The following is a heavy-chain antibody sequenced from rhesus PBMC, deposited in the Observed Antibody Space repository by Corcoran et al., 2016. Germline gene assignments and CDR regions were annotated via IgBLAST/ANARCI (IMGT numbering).Heavy chain of an antibody. CDR3: ARDRLEQRGFYYGLDS. CDR2: INPYNGNT. CDR1: GYTFTDYY. D-gene: IGHD1-20*01. V-gene: IGHV1S2*01. J-gene: IGHJ6*01. Sequence: QVQLVQSGAEVKKPGSSVKVSCKASGYTFTDYYMHWVRQAPRQGLEWMGWINPYNGNTKYAQKVQGRVTMTRDTSTSTAYMELSSLRSEDTAVYYCARDRLEQRGFYYGLDSWGQGVVVTVSS.